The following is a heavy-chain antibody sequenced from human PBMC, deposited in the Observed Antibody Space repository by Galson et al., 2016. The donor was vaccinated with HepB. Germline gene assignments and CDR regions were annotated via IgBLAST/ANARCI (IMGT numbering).Heavy chain of an antibody. CDR1: GFTFSTYA. V-gene: IGHV3-23*01. CDR3: AKSEAVTHRPNWFAS. CDR2: VSGSGGTT. J-gene: IGHJ5*01. D-gene: IGHD4-17*01. Sequence: SLRLSCAASGFTFSTYAMNWVRQAPGRGLEWISGVSGSGGTTYYAGSVKGRFIISRDNSKNKLYLQMKSLRADDTAVYYCAKSEAVTHRPNWFASWGQGTLVTVSS.